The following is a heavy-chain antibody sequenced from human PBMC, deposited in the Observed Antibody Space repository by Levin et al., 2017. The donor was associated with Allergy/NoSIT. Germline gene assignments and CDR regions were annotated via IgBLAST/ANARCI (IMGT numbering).Heavy chain of an antibody. CDR1: GFTFSSSS. D-gene: IGHD1-26*01. V-gene: IGHV3-21*01. CDR3: SALVGATIGGYFDY. CDR2: ISSSSSYI. J-gene: IGHJ4*02. Sequence: LSLTCAASGFTFSSSSMNWVRQAPGKGLEWVSSISSSSSYIYYADSVKGRFTISRDNAKNSLYLQMNSLRAEDTAVYYCSALVGATIGGYFDYWGQGTLVTVSS.